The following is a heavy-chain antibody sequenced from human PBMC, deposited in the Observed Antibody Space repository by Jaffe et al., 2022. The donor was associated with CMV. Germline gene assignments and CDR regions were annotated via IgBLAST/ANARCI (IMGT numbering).Heavy chain of an antibody. CDR3: AREGRRDTWNSYYYAMDV. V-gene: IGHV4-4*07. D-gene: IGHD1-20*01. CDR2: MYSSGGT. CDR1: GGSFSSYY. Sequence: QVQLQESGPGLVKPSETLSLTCIVSGGSFSSYYWSWIRQPAGKALQWIGRMYSSGGTNYNPSLKSRVTMSVDSSKNQFSLRLNSVTAADTAVYYCAREGRRDTWNSYYYAMDVWGQGTTVTVSS. J-gene: IGHJ6*02.